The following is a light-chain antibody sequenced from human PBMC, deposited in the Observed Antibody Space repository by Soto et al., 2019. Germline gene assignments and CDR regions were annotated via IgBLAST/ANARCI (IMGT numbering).Light chain of an antibody. CDR1: QSISSSY. Sequence: DIVLTQSPGTLSLSPGXRATLSCRASQSISSSYLAWFQQKPGQSPRLLIYGASSRPTGIPDRFSGSGSGTDFTLAISRLEPEDFALYYCQQYGSSPFTFGGGTKVDIK. V-gene: IGKV3-20*01. J-gene: IGKJ4*01. CDR3: QQYGSSPFT. CDR2: GAS.